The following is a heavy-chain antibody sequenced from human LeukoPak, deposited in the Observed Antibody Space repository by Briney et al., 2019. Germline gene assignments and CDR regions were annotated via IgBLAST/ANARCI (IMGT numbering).Heavy chain of an antibody. CDR2: IYYSGST. CDR1: GGSISSGGYY. J-gene: IGHJ4*02. V-gene: IGHV4-31*03. Sequence: SQTLSLTCTVSGGSISSGGYYWSWIRQRPGKGLEWIGYIYYSGSTYYNPSLKSRVTISVDTSKNQFSLKLSSVTAADTAVYYCARLREVAILDYWGQGTLVTVSS. CDR3: ARLREVAILDY. D-gene: IGHD3-9*01.